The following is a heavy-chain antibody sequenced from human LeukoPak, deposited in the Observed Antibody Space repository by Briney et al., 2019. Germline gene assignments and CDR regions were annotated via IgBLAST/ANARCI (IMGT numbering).Heavy chain of an antibody. V-gene: IGHV4-61*02. CDR2: IYTSGST. CDR3: ARGGENSPFDY. CDR1: GGSISSGSYY. J-gene: IGHJ4*02. Sequence: SETLSLTCTVSGGSISSGSYYWSWIRQPAGKGLEWIGRIYTSGSTNYNPSLKSRVTISVDTSKNQFSLKLSSVTAADTAVYYCARGGENSPFDYWGQGTLVTVSS. D-gene: IGHD3-16*01.